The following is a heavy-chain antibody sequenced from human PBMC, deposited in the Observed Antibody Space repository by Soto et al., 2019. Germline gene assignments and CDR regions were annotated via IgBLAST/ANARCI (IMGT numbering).Heavy chain of an antibody. Sequence: ASVKVSCKASGYSFSNSGFSWMRQAPGQGLEWMGWISTYNGNTNYAQKFQGRLSMTRDTSTTTAFMELTTLGSDDTAVYYCARDEYNNGRNWLNPWGQGTLVTV. CDR3: ARDEYNNGRNWLNP. D-gene: IGHD2-8*01. CDR2: ISTYNGNT. J-gene: IGHJ5*02. V-gene: IGHV1-18*01. CDR1: GYSFSNSG.